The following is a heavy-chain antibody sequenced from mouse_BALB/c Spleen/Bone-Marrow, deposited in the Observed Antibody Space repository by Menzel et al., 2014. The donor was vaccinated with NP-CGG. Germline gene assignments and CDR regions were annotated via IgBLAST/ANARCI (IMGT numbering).Heavy chain of an antibody. CDR1: GSSFTGYY. V-gene: IGHV1-18*01. CDR2: VNPNNGGT. CDR3: TRDVFDY. J-gene: IGHJ2*01. Sequence: EVQLQQSGPDLVKHGASVKISCKASGSSFTGYYMCWVKQSHGKSLEGIGRVNPNNGGTIYNQKFKDKAILTVDKSSTTACMELRSLTSEDSAVYYCTRDVFDYWGQGTTLTVSS.